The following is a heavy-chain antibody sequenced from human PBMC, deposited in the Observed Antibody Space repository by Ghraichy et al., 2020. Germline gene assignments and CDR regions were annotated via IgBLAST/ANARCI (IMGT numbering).Heavy chain of an antibody. CDR1: GFTFSSYA. Sequence: GGSLRLSCAASGFTFSSYAMHWVRQAPGKGLEWVAVISYDGSNKYYADSVKGRFTISRDNSKNTLYLQMNSLRAEDTAVYYCARDRSYCSSTSCYWFDPWGQGTLVTVSS. J-gene: IGHJ5*02. D-gene: IGHD2-2*01. V-gene: IGHV3-30*04. CDR2: ISYDGSNK. CDR3: ARDRSYCSSTSCYWFDP.